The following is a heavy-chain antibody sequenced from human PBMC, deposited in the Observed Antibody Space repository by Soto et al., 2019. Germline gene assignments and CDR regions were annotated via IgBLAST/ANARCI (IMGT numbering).Heavy chain of an antibody. J-gene: IGHJ4*02. CDR2: ISGSGGST. CDR3: AKVGGYCSGGSCYSPFDY. Sequence: GGSLRLSCAASGFTFSSYAMSWVRQAPGKGLEWVSAISGSGGSTYYADSVKGRFTISRDNSKNTLYLQMNSLRAEDTAVYYCAKVGGYCSGGSCYSPFDYWGQGTLVTVSS. D-gene: IGHD2-15*01. V-gene: IGHV3-23*01. CDR1: GFTFSSYA.